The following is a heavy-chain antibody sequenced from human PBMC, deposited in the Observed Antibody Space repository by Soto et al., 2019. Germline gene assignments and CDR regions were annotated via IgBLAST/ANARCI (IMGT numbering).Heavy chain of an antibody. J-gene: IGHJ6*02. D-gene: IGHD3-22*01. CDR3: ARGDYYDSSGYFPGGMDV. CDR2: IYYSGST. Sequence: QVQLQESGPGLVKPSQTLSLTCTVSGDSISSGDYYWSWIRQPPGKGLEWIGYIYYSGSTYYNPSLKSRVTISVDTSKNRFSLKLSSVTAADTAVYYCARGDYYDSSGYFPGGMDVWGQGTTVTVSS. CDR1: GDSISSGDYY. V-gene: IGHV4-30-4*01.